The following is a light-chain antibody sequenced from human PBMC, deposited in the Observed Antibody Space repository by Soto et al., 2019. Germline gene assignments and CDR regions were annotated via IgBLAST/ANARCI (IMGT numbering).Light chain of an antibody. CDR2: GAS. V-gene: IGKV3-20*01. Sequence: EVVLPQSQGTLSFSPGERAPLSCRASQSVAANYLAWYQQKRGQAPRLLIYGASSRATGIPDRFSGSGSGTDFTLTISRLEPEDFSVYYCHQYGTAPITGGPGTTGDIK. CDR1: QSVAANY. J-gene: IGKJ3*01. CDR3: HQYGTAPIT.